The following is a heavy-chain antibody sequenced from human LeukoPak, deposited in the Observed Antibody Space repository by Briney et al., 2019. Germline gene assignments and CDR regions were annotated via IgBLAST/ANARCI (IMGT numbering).Heavy chain of an antibody. Sequence: SETLSLTCTLSGGSISRYYWAWIRQPPGKGLEWIGNIYFSGSTNYNPSLKSRVTMSVDTSKNQFSLKLSSVTAADTAVYYCARDRGTWNDDGFDYWGQGTLVTVSS. CDR1: GGSISRYY. CDR3: ARDRGTWNDDGFDY. V-gene: IGHV4-59*12. J-gene: IGHJ4*02. CDR2: IYFSGST. D-gene: IGHD1-1*01.